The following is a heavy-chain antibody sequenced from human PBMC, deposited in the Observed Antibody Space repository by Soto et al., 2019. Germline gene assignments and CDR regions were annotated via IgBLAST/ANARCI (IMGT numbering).Heavy chain of an antibody. D-gene: IGHD2-21*02. CDR1: GYTFNTYY. J-gene: IGHJ4*02. V-gene: IGHV1-46*02. CDR2: IHPSDGGT. Sequence: QVQLVQSGAEVRKPGASVKVSCKPSGYTFNTYYLHWLRQAPGQALEWMGVIHPSDGGTTYAQKFLGRVTVTRATSTTTVFMELSSLRSDDTAVYYCARGGHIAVVTASFDNWGQGTLVTVSS. CDR3: ARGGHIAVVTASFDN.